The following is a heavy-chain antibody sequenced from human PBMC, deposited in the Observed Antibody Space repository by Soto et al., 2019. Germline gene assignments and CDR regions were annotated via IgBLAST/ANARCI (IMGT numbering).Heavy chain of an antibody. CDR1: GGTFNTYA. Sequence: QVHLVQSGAEVKKPGSSVKVSCKVSGGTFNTYAISWVRQAPGQGLEWMGGIIPVFRAPDYAQKFQGRVTITADESARTVYIELNGLRSEDTAVYYCARDKGRPQLGGNYYYITDGWGQGTSVTVSS. V-gene: IGHV1-69*12. CDR3: ARDKGRPQLGGNYYYITDG. CDR2: IIPVFRAP. D-gene: IGHD3-3*02. J-gene: IGHJ6*02.